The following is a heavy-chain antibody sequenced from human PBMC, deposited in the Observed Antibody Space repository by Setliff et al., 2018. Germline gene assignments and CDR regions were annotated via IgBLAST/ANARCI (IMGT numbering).Heavy chain of an antibody. CDR3: ASADVVVAP. V-gene: IGHV1-46*01. D-gene: IGHD2-21*01. CDR1: GYTFTSYG. Sequence: GASVKVSCKASGYTFTSYGVHWVRQAPGQGLEWMGIINPSGGLTRYAQKFQGRVTITRDTSASTVYMELSSLRYEDTAVFYCASADVVVAPWGQGTLVTVSS. CDR2: INPSGGLT. J-gene: IGHJ4*02.